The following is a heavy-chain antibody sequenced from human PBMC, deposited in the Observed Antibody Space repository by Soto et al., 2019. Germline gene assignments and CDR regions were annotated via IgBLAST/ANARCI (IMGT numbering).Heavy chain of an antibody. CDR3: ARISQSDFWSGYSYFFDY. J-gene: IGHJ4*02. Sequence: QVHLVQSGAEVEKPGASVKVSCKASGYTFTDYGISWVRQAPGQGLQWMGWITAFNGNTKYAQQCQGRVTMTTDTSPSTAYMELRSLESDDTAVYYCARISQSDFWSGYSYFFDYWGQGTLVTVSS. CDR1: GYTFTDYG. V-gene: IGHV1-18*01. CDR2: ITAFNGNT. D-gene: IGHD3-3*01.